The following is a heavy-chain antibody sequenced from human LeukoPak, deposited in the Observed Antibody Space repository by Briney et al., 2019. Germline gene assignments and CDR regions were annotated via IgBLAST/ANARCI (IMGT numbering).Heavy chain of an antibody. D-gene: IGHD1-7*01. V-gene: IGHV4-39*07. CDR3: ARGLEVRGGWCYFDY. CDR2: IYYSGST. CDR1: GGSISSSSYY. J-gene: IGHJ4*02. Sequence: SETLSLTCTVSGGSISSSSYYWGWIRQPPGKGLEWIGSIYYSGSTYYNPSLKSRVTISVDTSKNQFSLKLSSVTAADTAVYYCARGLEVRGGWCYFDYWGQGTLVTVSS.